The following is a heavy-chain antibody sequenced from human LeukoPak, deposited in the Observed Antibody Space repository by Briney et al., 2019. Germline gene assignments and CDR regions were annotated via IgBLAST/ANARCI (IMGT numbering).Heavy chain of an antibody. CDR2: INHRGST. Sequence: PSETLSLTCAVYGWSFNDYYWNWIRQPPGKGLEWIGEINHRGSTNYNPSLKSRVTISVDTSKNQFSLELTSLAAADTAVYYCARGQVPSARGHNWFDTWGQGTLVTVSS. J-gene: IGHJ5*02. CDR1: GWSFNDYY. V-gene: IGHV4-34*01. CDR3: ARGQVPSARGHNWFDT.